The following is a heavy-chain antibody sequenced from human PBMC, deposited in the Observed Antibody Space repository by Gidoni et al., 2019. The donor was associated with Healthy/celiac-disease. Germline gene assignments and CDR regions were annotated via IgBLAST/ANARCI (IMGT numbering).Heavy chain of an antibody. D-gene: IGHD4-17*01. V-gene: IGHV2-26*01. CDR2: IFSNYEK. CDR1: GFSLSNARMG. Sequence: QVTLKESGPVLVKPTETLTLTCTVSGFSLSNARMGVSWIRQPPGKALEWLAHIFSNYEKSYSTSLKSRLTISKDTSKSQVVLTMTNMDPVDTATYYCARMGVTTVTTEDYFDYWGQGTLVTVSS. J-gene: IGHJ4*02. CDR3: ARMGVTTVTTEDYFDY.